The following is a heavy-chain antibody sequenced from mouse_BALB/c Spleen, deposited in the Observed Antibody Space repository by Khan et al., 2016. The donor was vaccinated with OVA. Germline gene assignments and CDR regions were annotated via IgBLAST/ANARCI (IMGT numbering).Heavy chain of an antibody. CDR3: GSFYCGGSFYAMDY. J-gene: IGHJ4*01. D-gene: IGHD1-1*01. V-gene: IGHV2-3*01. Sequence: QVQLKQSGPGLVAPSQSLSITCTFSGFSLTSYGVSWVRQPQGKGLEWLGVIWGDGSTNYHSDLKSRLSISKDDSKSQVFLKLNSLQTEDTATYYCGSFYCGGSFYAMDYWGQGTSVTVSS. CDR1: GFSLTSYG. CDR2: IWGDGST.